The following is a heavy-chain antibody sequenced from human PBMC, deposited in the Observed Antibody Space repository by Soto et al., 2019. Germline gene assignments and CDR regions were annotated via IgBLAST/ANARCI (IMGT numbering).Heavy chain of an antibody. Sequence: SLSAPWSDACGSISSAYYSWSWIRQPPGKGLEWIGYIYHSGSTYYNPSLKSRVTISVDRSKNQFSLKLSSVTAADTAVYYCARARITMVRGLDYWGQGTLVTVSS. D-gene: IGHD3-10*01. CDR1: CGSISSAYYS. CDR2: IYHSGST. V-gene: IGHV4-30-2*01. CDR3: ARARITMVRGLDY. J-gene: IGHJ4*02.